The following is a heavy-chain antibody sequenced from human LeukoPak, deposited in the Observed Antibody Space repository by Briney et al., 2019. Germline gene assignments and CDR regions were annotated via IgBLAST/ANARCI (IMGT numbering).Heavy chain of an antibody. CDR3: ARGKSRYYDSSGYDY. Sequence: GGSLRLSCAASGFTFSSYWMSWVRQAPGKGLEWVANIKKDGSEIYYVDSVKGRFTISRDNAKNSLYLQMNSLRAEDTAVYYCARGKSRYYDSSGYDYWGQGTLVTVSS. V-gene: IGHV3-7*01. CDR1: GFTFSSYW. CDR2: IKKDGSEI. D-gene: IGHD3-22*01. J-gene: IGHJ4*02.